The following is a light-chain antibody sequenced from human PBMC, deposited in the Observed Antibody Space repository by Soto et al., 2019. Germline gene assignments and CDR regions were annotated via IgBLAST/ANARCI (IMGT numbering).Light chain of an antibody. V-gene: IGKV1-39*01. CDR3: EQSYSLPYT. CDR2: DAS. CDR1: QGVSAY. J-gene: IGKJ2*01. Sequence: DIQMTQSPSSLSASVGDRVTINCRASQGVSAYLLWYHQRPGTAPRLLIYDASSLNSGVPSRFSGRRSGTDFTLTISGLHPEDFATYYCEQSYSLPYTFGLGTKLENK.